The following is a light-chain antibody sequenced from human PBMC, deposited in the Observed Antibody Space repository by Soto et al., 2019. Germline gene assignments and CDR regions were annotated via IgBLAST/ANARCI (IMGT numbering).Light chain of an antibody. CDR1: QTFTTS. V-gene: IGKV3-15*01. CDR2: GAS. J-gene: IGKJ1*01. Sequence: EIVLTQSPGTPSLSPGERATLSCRASQTFTTSSLAWYQQKPGQAPRLLISGASNRATGIPAKFSGSGSGTEFTLTISSLQSEDFAVYYCQQYHNWPQTFGQGTKVDIK. CDR3: QQYHNWPQT.